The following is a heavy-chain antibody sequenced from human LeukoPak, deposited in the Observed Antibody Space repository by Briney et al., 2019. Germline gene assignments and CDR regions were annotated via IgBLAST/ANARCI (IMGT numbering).Heavy chain of an antibody. J-gene: IGHJ4*02. D-gene: IGHD1-1*01. CDR3: VQELPGTTPIDY. CDR2: ISGSGTIT. Sequence: GGSLRLSCAASGFTFSSYTMSWVRQAPGKGLEWVSVISGSGTITHYADSVEGRFSISRDNSKSTLSLQMNSLRAEDTAVYYCVQELPGTTPIDYWGQGTLVIVSS. V-gene: IGHV3-23*01. CDR1: GFTFSSYT.